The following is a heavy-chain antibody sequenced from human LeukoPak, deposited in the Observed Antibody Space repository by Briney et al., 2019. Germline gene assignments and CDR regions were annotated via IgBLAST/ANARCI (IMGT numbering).Heavy chain of an antibody. Sequence: PGGSLRLSCAASGFTFSSYWTYWVRQAPGKGLVWVSRIYSDGSSTSYADSVKGRFTISRDNAKNTLYLQMNSLRAEDTAVYYCARDWDSSGWYGLGWFDPWGQGTLVTVSS. V-gene: IGHV3-74*01. CDR3: ARDWDSSGWYGLGWFDP. D-gene: IGHD6-19*01. CDR2: IYSDGSST. J-gene: IGHJ5*02. CDR1: GFTFSSYW.